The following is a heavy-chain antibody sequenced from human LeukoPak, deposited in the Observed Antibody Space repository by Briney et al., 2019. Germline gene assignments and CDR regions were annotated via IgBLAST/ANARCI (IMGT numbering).Heavy chain of an antibody. CDR3: ATSLASARAAGYYFDY. CDR1: GFTFADYA. J-gene: IGHJ4*02. CDR2: VRSKAFGATT. D-gene: IGHD6-6*01. Sequence: PGRSLRLSCKPSGFTFADYAMSWVRQAPGKGLEWVGFVRSKAFGATTDYGASVKGRFTVSRDDSRGIAYLQMNSLRAEDTAVYYCATSLASARAAGYYFDYWGQGTLVTVSS. V-gene: IGHV3-49*04.